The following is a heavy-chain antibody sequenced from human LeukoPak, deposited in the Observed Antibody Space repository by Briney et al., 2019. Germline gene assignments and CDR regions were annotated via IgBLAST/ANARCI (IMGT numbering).Heavy chain of an antibody. J-gene: IGHJ4*02. D-gene: IGHD3-22*01. CDR2: INGSGGFT. V-gene: IGHV3-23*01. Sequence: AGGFLRLSCAASGFTFSRHAMSWVRQAPGKGLKWVSGINGSGGFTYYADSVKGRLTISRDNEKNTPYLQMNSLRAEDTAVYYCATAYYYDSRGYDPLDYWGQGTLVTVSS. CDR1: GFTFSRHA. CDR3: ATAYYYDSRGYDPLDY.